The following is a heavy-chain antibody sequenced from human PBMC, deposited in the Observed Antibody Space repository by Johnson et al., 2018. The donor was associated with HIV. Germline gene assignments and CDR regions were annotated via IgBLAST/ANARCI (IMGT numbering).Heavy chain of an antibody. D-gene: IGHD6-6*01. V-gene: IGHV3-30*19. CDR1: GFTFSSYG. CDR3: ARDQEQLVPWDAFDI. Sequence: QVQLVESGGGVVQPGRYLRLSCAASGFTFSSYGMHWVRQAPGKGLEWVAVISYDGSNKYYADSVKGRFTISRDNSKNTLYLQMNSLRAEDTAVYYCARDQEQLVPWDAFDIWGQGTMVTVSS. CDR2: ISYDGSNK. J-gene: IGHJ3*02.